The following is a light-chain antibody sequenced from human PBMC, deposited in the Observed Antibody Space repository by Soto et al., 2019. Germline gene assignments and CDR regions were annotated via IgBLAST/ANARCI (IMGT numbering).Light chain of an antibody. CDR1: QSVSSH. Sequence: EIVLTQSPATLSLSPGERAALSCRASQSVSSHLAWYQQKPGQAPRLLIYDASNRATGIPARFSGSGSGTDFTLTISSLEPEDFAVYYCQHRTNWPPVTFGLGTRLEIK. CDR3: QHRTNWPPVT. CDR2: DAS. J-gene: IGKJ5*01. V-gene: IGKV3-11*01.